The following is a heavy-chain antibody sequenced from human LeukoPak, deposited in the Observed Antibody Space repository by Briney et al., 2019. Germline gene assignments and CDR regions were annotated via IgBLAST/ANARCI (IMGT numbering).Heavy chain of an antibody. J-gene: IGHJ4*02. CDR2: ISGSGGST. Sequence: GGSLRLSCAASGFTFSSNAMSWVRQAPGKGLEWVSTISGSGGSTYYADSVKGRFTISRDNSENTMYLQMNSLRVEDTAVYYCAKDNYYDSSGYLDYWGQGTLVTVSS. CDR3: AKDNYYDSSGYLDY. D-gene: IGHD3-22*01. V-gene: IGHV3-23*01. CDR1: GFTFSSNA.